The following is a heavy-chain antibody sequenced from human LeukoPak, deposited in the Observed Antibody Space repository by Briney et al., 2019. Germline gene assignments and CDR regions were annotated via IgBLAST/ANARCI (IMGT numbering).Heavy chain of an antibody. CDR2: INHSGST. V-gene: IGHV4-34*01. CDR1: GGSFSGYY. Sequence: PSESLSLTCAVYGGSFSGYYLSRIRQPPGKGLEWIGEINHSGSTNYNPSLKSRVTISVDTSKNQFSLKLSSVTAADMAVYYCARGGYWGQGTLVTVSS. J-gene: IGHJ4*02. CDR3: ARGGY.